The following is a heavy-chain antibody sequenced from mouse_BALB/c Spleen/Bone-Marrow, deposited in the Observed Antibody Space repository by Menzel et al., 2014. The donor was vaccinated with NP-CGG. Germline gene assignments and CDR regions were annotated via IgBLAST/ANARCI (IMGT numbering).Heavy chain of an antibody. V-gene: IGHV1S81*02. CDR3: TRSTMITYFDY. CDR1: GYTFXSYY. D-gene: IGHD2-4*01. Sequence: GAELVKPGASVKLSCKASGYTFXSYYMYWVKQRPGQGLEWIGEINPSNGGTNFNEKFKSKATLTVDKSSSTAYMQLSSLTSEDSAVYYCTRSTMITYFDYWGQGTTLTVSS. CDR2: INPSNGGT. J-gene: IGHJ2*01.